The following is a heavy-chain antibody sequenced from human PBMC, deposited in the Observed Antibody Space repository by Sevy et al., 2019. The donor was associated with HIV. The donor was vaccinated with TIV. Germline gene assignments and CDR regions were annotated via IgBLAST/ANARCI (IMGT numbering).Heavy chain of an antibody. CDR2: IKQDGSEK. V-gene: IGHV3-7*01. Sequence: GGSLRLSCAASGFTFSSYWMSWVRQAPGKGLEWVANIKQDGSEKYYVDSVKGRFTISRDNAKNSLYLQMNSLRAEDTAGYYCAGVGSSLEYFQHWGQGTLVTVSS. CDR1: GFTFSSYW. J-gene: IGHJ1*01. D-gene: IGHD6-6*01. CDR3: AGVGSSLEYFQH.